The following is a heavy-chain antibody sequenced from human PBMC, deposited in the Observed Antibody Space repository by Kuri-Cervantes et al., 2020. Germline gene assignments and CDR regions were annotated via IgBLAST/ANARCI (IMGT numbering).Heavy chain of an antibody. D-gene: IGHD3-9*01. J-gene: IGHJ6*02. CDR3: AKDLRYAETGGMDV. Sequence: GESLKISCAASGFTFSSYAMSWVRQAPGKGLEWVSAISGSGGSTYYADSVKGRFTISRDNAKNSLYLQMNSLRAEDTALYYCAKDLRYAETGGMDVWGQGTTVTVSS. CDR2: ISGSGGST. V-gene: IGHV3-23*01. CDR1: GFTFSSYA.